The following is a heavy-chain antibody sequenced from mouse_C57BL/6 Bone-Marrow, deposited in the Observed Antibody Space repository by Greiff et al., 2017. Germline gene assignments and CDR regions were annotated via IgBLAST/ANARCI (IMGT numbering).Heavy chain of an antibody. CDR3: ARIYYDYDGFAY. J-gene: IGHJ3*01. Sequence: VQLKQSGPELVKPGASVKISCKASGYSFTGYYMNWVKQSPEKSLEWIGEINPSTGGTTYNQKFKAKATLTVDKSSSTAYMQLKSLTSEDSAVYYCARIYYDYDGFAYWGQGTLVTVSA. CDR2: INPSTGGT. D-gene: IGHD2-4*01. CDR1: GYSFTGYY. V-gene: IGHV1-42*01.